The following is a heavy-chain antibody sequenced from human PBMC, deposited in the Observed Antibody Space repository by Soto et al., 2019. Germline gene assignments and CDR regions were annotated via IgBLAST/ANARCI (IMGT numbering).Heavy chain of an antibody. Sequence: LSLTCTVSGASISISRSSWGWVRQPPGKGLEWIVSFYYTGGTYSTYYNPSLKSRVTISVDTSKSQFSLNLRSVTAADTAVYYCASPRQGNYDFLSGYYALDYWGQGTLVTVSS. D-gene: IGHD3-3*01. V-gene: IGHV4-39*01. J-gene: IGHJ4*02. CDR2: FYYTGGT. CDR1: GASISISRSS. CDR3: ASPRQGNYDFLSGYYALDY.